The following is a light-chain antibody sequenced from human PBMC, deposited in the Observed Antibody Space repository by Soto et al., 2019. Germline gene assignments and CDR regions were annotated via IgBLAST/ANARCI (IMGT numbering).Light chain of an antibody. CDR2: WAS. CDR1: QSVLYSSNNKNY. V-gene: IGKV4-1*01. Sequence: DIVMTQSPDSLAVSLGERATINCKSSQSVLYSSNNKNYLAWYQQKPGQPPKLLIYWASTRESGVPDRFSGSGSGTDFTLTISSLPAGDVAVYYCQQYYSNLTFGGGTKVDI. J-gene: IGKJ4*01. CDR3: QQYYSNLT.